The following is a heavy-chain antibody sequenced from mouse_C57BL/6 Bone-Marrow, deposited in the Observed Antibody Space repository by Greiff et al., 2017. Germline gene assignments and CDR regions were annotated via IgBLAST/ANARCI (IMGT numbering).Heavy chain of an antibody. CDR3: TGGSRYYFDY. CDR2: IDPETGGT. V-gene: IGHV1-15*01. Sequence: VQLQESGAELVRPGASVTLSCKASGYTFTDYEMHWVKQTPVHGLEWIGAIDPETGGTAYNQKFKGKAILTADKSSSTAYMELRSLTSEDSAVYYCTGGSRYYFDYWGQGTTLTVSS. J-gene: IGHJ2*01. D-gene: IGHD1-1*01. CDR1: GYTFTDYE.